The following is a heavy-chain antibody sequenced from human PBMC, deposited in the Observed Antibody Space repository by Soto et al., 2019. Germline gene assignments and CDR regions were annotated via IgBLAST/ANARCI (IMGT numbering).Heavy chain of an antibody. CDR3: TGPTGVYLDY. J-gene: IGHJ4*02. CDR2: IRSKTNSYAT. V-gene: IGHV3-73*02. Sequence: EMQLVESGGGLVQPGGSLKLSCAASGLLFSGSAIHWVRQASGKGLEWVGRIRSKTNSYATAYAASLKGRFTISRDDSKNTAYLQINSLKAEDTGVYFCTGPTGVYLDYWGQGTLVTVSS. D-gene: IGHD3-10*01. CDR1: GLLFSGSA.